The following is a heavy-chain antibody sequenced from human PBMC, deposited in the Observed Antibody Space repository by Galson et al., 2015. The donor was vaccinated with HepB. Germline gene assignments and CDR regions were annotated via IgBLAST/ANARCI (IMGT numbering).Heavy chain of an antibody. J-gene: IGHJ3*02. CDR1: DSTFSNYT. CDR3: ATTKFGSGAYWTFDI. Sequence: SLRLSCAASDSTFSNYTMNWVRQTPGKGLQWLSYISTNGATIHYADSVKGRFTIARDNAKNTMWLQMNSLRAEDTAVYYCATTKFGSGAYWTFDIWGPGTLVTVSS. D-gene: IGHD4/OR15-4a*01. CDR2: ISTNGATI. V-gene: IGHV3-48*04.